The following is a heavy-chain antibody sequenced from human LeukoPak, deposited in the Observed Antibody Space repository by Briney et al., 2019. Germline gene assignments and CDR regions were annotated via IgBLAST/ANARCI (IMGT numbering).Heavy chain of an antibody. V-gene: IGHV3-53*01. CDR2: IYSGGST. CDR3: ARDRISSGWYEGFAY. J-gene: IGHJ4*02. Sequence: PSGTLSLTCAVSGGSISSSNWWSWVRQAPGKGLEWVSVIYSGGSTYYVDSVKGRFTMSRDNSKNTLYLQMNNLRAEDTAVYYCARDRISSGWYEGFAYWGQGTLVTVSS. CDR1: GGSISSSNW. D-gene: IGHD6-19*01.